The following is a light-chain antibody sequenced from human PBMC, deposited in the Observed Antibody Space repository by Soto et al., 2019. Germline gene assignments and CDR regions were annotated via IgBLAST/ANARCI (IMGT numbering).Light chain of an antibody. Sequence: QSALTQPASVSGSPGQSITISCTGTSSDVGGYNYVSWYQQHPGKAPKLMIYDVSNRPSGVSNRLSGSKSGNTASLTISGLQAEDEADYYCSSYTSSSVLFGGGTKLTVL. CDR3: SSYTSSSVL. J-gene: IGLJ2*01. CDR1: SSDVGGYNY. V-gene: IGLV2-14*03. CDR2: DVS.